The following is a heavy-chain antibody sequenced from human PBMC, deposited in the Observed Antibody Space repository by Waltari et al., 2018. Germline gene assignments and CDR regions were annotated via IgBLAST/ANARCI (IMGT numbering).Heavy chain of an antibody. CDR1: GFTFSDSA. J-gene: IGHJ4*02. V-gene: IGHV3-73*01. D-gene: IGHD2-2*01. Sequence: EVQLVESGGGLVQPGGSLKLSCAASGFTFSDSAIHWVRQASGQGLAWVGRIRSKANSYATVYDASVKGRLTISRDDSKNTAYLQMNSLKSGDTAVYYCTASVPNGVVPIAMAYWGQGALVTVSS. CDR3: TASVPNGVVPIAMAY. CDR2: IRSKANSYAT.